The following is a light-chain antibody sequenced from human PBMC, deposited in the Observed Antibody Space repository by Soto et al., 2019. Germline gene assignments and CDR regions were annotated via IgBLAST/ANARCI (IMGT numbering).Light chain of an antibody. Sequence: QSVLTQPPSASGTPGQRVTISCSGSSSNIGDNPGNWYQQVPGAAPKLLIYINDQRPSGVPDRFSGSKSGTSASLAISGLQPEDEADYYCAAWDDSLNALFGTGTKLTVL. CDR1: SSNIGDNP. CDR3: AAWDDSLNAL. CDR2: IND. J-gene: IGLJ1*01. V-gene: IGLV1-44*01.